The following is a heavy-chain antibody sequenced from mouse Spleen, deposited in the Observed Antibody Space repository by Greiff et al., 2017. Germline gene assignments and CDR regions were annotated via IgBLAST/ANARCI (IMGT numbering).Heavy chain of an antibody. CDR2: IYPGNSDT. D-gene: IGHD2-3*01. J-gene: IGHJ4*01. CDR1: GYTFTSYW. V-gene: IGHV1-5*01. Sequence: EVQLQQSGTVLARPGASVKMSCKTSGYTFTSYWMHWVKQRPGQGLEWIGAIYPGNSDTSYNQKFKGKAKLTAVTSASTAYMELSSLTNEDSAVYYCTRSDGYLYAMDYWGQGTSVTVSS. CDR3: TRSDGYLYAMDY.